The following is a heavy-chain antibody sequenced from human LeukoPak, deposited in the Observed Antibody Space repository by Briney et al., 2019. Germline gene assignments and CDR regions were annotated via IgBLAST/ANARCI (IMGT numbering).Heavy chain of an antibody. Sequence: SETLSLTCTVSGSSISSGGYYWSWIRQHPGKGLEWIGYIYYSGSTYYNPSLKSRVTISVDTSKNQFSLKLSSVTAADTAVYYCARYSSSSGLAFDYWGQGTLVTVSS. J-gene: IGHJ4*02. CDR3: ARYSSSSGLAFDY. CDR2: IYYSGST. D-gene: IGHD6-6*01. CDR1: GSSISSGGYY. V-gene: IGHV4-31*03.